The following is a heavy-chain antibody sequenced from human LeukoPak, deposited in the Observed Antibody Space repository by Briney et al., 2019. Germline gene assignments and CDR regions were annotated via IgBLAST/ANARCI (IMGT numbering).Heavy chain of an antibody. J-gene: IGHJ4*02. CDR1: GGSISSGGYY. V-gene: IGHV4-61*08. Sequence: SETLSLTCTVSGGSISSGGYYWSWIRQPPGKGLEWIGYIYYNGNSNYNPSLKSRVTISVDMSKNRFSLKLDSVTAADTALYYCARGQSVHGEFDYWGQGTLVTVSS. D-gene: IGHD2-21*01. CDR3: ARGQSVHGEFDY. CDR2: IYYNGNS.